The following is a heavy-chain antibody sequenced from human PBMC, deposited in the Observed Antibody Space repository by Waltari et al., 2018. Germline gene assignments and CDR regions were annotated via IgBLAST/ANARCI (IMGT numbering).Heavy chain of an antibody. J-gene: IGHJ4*02. D-gene: IGHD6-19*01. CDR2: IRGKANSYAT. V-gene: IGHV3-73*02. CDR3: AKDFRPAVAGSPYYFDY. CDR1: GFTFSGST. Sequence: EVQLVESGGGLVQPGGSLKLSCAASGFTFSGSTLHWVRQTSGKGLEWVGRIRGKANSYATTYTASVEGRFTISRDNSKNSLYLQMNSLRTEDTALYYCAKDFRPAVAGSPYYFDYWGQGTLVTVSS.